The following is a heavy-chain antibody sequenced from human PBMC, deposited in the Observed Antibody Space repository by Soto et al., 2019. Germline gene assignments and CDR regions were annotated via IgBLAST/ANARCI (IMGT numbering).Heavy chain of an antibody. CDR1: GFTFSRYW. J-gene: IGHJ4*02. CDR2: IKQDGSEK. D-gene: IGHD4-17*01. CDR3: ARALYGDYTVFDY. V-gene: IGHV3-7*01. Sequence: GGSLRLSCAASGFTFSRYWLSWVRQAPGEGLEWVANIKQDGSEKYYVDSVKGRFTISRDNAKSSLYLQMNSLRAEDTAVYYCARALYGDYTVFDYWGQGTLVTVSS.